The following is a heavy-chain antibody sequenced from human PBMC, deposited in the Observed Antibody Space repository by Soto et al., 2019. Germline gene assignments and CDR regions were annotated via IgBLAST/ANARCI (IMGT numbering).Heavy chain of an antibody. CDR1: GFTFSSYS. Sequence: GGSLRLSCAASGFTFSSYSMNWVRQAPGKGLEWVSYISSSSSTIYYADSVKGRFTISRDNAKNSLYLQMNSLRAEDTAVYYCARELALSSSGYWGQGTLVTVSS. CDR2: ISSSSSTI. J-gene: IGHJ4*02. CDR3: ARELALSSSGY. D-gene: IGHD6-13*01. V-gene: IGHV3-48*04.